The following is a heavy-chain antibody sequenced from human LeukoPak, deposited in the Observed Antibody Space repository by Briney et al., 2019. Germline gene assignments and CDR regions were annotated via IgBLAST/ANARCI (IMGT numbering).Heavy chain of an antibody. D-gene: IGHD6-19*01. J-gene: IGHJ4*02. CDR2: ISGSRGST. CDR3: AKEMGRAVGSFDY. CDR1: GFTFSSYA. V-gene: IGHV3-23*01. Sequence: GGPLRLSCAASGFTFSSYAMSWVRQAPGKGLEWVSAISGSRGSTYYTDSVKGRFTISRDNSKNTLYLQMNSLRAEDTAVYYCAKEMGRAVGSFDYWGQGTLVTVSS.